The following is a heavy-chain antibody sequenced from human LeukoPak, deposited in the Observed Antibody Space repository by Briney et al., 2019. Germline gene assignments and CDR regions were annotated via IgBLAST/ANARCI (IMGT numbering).Heavy chain of an antibody. V-gene: IGHV1-18*04. CDR2: ISAYNGDT. J-gene: IGHJ4*02. D-gene: IGHD6-19*01. CDR1: GFSFTGYD. Sequence: ASVKVSCKASGFSFTGYDMHWVRQAPGQGLEWMGWISAYNGDTNYPQKLHGRVIMTTDRSTTTAYMELRSLRSDDTAVYYCARDPTNTSGRNVYFDYWGQGTLVTVSS. CDR3: ARDPTNTSGRNVYFDY.